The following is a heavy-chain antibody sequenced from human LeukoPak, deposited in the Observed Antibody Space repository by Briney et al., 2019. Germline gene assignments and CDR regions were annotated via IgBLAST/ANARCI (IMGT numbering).Heavy chain of an antibody. CDR1: GGTFSSYA. Sequence: SVKVSCKASGGTFSSYAISWVRQAPGQGLEWMGGIIPIFGTANYAQKFQGRVTITTDESTSTAYMELSSLRSEDTAVYYCAIGYCSSTSCYDFDYWGQGTLVTVSS. V-gene: IGHV1-69*05. D-gene: IGHD2-2*01. CDR2: IIPIFGTA. CDR3: AIGYCSSTSCYDFDY. J-gene: IGHJ4*02.